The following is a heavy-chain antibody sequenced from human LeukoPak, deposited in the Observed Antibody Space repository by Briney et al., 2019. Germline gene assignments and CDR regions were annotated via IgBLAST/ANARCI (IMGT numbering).Heavy chain of an antibody. CDR1: GGSFSGYY. CDR2: INHSAST. V-gene: IGHV4-34*01. D-gene: IGHD2-2*01. CDR3: ARLYCSSTSCYGDYYYGMDV. J-gene: IGHJ6*02. Sequence: SETLSLTCAVYGGSFSGYYWSWIRQPPGKGLEWIGEINHSASTNYNPSLKSRVTISVDTSKNQFSLKLSSVTAADTAVYYCARLYCSSTSCYGDYYYGMDVWGQGTTVTVSS.